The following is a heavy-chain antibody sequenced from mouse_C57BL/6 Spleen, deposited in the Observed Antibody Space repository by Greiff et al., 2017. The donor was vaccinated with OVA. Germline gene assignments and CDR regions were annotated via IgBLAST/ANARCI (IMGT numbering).Heavy chain of an antibody. Sequence: VQLQESGPELVKPGASVKISCKASGYAFSSSWMNWVKQRPGQGLEWIGRIYPGDGDTNYNGKFKGKATLTADQSSSTAYMQLSSLTSEDSAVSCCARGLLRRDVDYWGQGTTLTVSS. CDR2: IYPGDGDT. D-gene: IGHD2-3*01. CDR3: ARGLLRRDVDY. V-gene: IGHV1-82*01. CDR1: GYAFSSSW. J-gene: IGHJ2*01.